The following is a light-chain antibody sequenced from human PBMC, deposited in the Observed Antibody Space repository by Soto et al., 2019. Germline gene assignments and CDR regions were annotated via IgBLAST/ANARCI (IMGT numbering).Light chain of an antibody. CDR1: ENVRTF. CDR2: GAS. J-gene: IGKJ2*01. V-gene: IGKV3-11*01. CDR3: QQYGTSRDYT. Sequence: VLTQSPATLSLSPGERATLSCRASENVRTFVDWYQQKPGQAPRLLIYGASNRATDIPARFSGSGSGTDFTLTISNLEPEDFAVYYCQQYGTSRDYTFGQGTKLEI.